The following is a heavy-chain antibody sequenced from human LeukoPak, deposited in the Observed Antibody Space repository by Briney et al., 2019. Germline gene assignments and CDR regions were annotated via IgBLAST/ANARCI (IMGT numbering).Heavy chain of an antibody. CDR3: ARDAQSHFYSNAPRFDP. D-gene: IGHD4-11*01. CDR2: IYYSGST. CDR1: GGSISSYY. J-gene: IGHJ5*02. Sequence: SETLSLTCTVSGGSISSYYWSWIRQPPGKGLEWIGYIYYSGSTNYNPSLKSRVTISVDTSKNQFSLKLSSVTAADTAVYYCARDAQSHFYSNAPRFDPWGQGTLVTVSS. V-gene: IGHV4-59*01.